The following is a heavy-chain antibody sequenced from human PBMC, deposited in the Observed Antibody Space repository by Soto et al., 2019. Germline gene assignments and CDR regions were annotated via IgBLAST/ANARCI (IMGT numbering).Heavy chain of an antibody. Sequence: GGSLRPSSAASVFTFSRYYMNWVRQAPGKGLEWVSSISTTSTYTHYADSLKGRFTISRDNAKKLLYLQMDSLRAEDTAVYYCARDDGLSSTNVKAFDIWGQGTKVTVSS. CDR3: ARDDGLSSTNVKAFDI. D-gene: IGHD2-2*01. CDR2: ISTTSTYT. CDR1: VFTFSRYY. J-gene: IGHJ3*02. V-gene: IGHV3-21*01.